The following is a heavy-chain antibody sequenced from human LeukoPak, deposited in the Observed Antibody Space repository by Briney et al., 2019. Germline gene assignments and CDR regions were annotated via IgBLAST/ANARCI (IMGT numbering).Heavy chain of an antibody. J-gene: IGHJ4*02. CDR3: ARGYYDILTGYYTEPYFDY. CDR2: VYTGGST. Sequence: PSETLSLTCTVSGDSIRSYYWSWIRQPAGKGLEWIGRVYTGGSTNYNPSLKSRVTMSIDTSKNQFSLKLSSVTAADTAVYYCARGYYDILTGYYTEPYFDYWGQGTLVTVSS. D-gene: IGHD3-9*01. CDR1: GDSIRSYY. V-gene: IGHV4-4*07.